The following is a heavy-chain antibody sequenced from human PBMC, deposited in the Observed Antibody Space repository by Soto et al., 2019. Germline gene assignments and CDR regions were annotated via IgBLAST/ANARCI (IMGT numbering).Heavy chain of an antibody. D-gene: IGHD6-13*01. J-gene: IGHJ6*02. V-gene: IGHV3-53*01. CDR1: GFTVSSNY. CDR3: ASYLGIAGDAYGMVF. CDR2: IYSGGST. Sequence: GSLRLSCAASGFTVSSNYMSWVRQAPGKGLEWVSVIYSGGSTYYADSVKGRFTISRDNSKNTLYLQMNSLRAEDTAVYYCASYLGIAGDAYGMVFWGQATTVSVS.